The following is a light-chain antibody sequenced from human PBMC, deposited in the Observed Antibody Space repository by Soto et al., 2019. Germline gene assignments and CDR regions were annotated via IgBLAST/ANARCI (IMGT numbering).Light chain of an antibody. CDR1: SSDAGSYNL. Sequence: QSVLTQPASVSGSPGQSITISCTGTSSDAGSYNLVSWYQQHPGKAPQVMIYEGSKRPSGVSNRFSGSKSGNTASLTISGLQAEDEADYYCCSYAGSTTFVFGTGTKLTVL. V-gene: IGLV2-23*01. CDR3: CSYAGSTTFV. CDR2: EGS. J-gene: IGLJ1*01.